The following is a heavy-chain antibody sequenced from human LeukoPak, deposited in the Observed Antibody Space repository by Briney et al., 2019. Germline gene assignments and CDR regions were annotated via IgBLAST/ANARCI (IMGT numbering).Heavy chain of an antibody. J-gene: IGHJ4*02. Sequence: GSLRLSCAASGFTFSSYEMNWIRQPPGKGLEWIGSIYYSGSTYYNPSLKSRVTISVDTSKNQFSLKLSSVTAADTAVYYCARVSTVTLFDYWGQGTLVTVSS. V-gene: IGHV4-39*07. CDR1: GFTFSSYE. D-gene: IGHD4-17*01. CDR3: ARVSTVTLFDY. CDR2: IYYSGST.